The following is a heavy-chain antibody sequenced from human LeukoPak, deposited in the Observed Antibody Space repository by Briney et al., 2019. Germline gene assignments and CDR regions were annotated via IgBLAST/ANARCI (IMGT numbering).Heavy chain of an antibody. Sequence: PSETLSLTCTVSGGSITSYFWTWVRQPPGKGLEWIGYIYHSGTTNYNPSLKSRVTISVDTSKTQHSLKLSSVTAADTAVYYCAQKAPYSPGYSQHWGQGTLVTVSS. V-gene: IGHV4-59*01. D-gene: IGHD2-15*01. CDR2: IYHSGTT. CDR3: AQKAPYSPGYSQH. J-gene: IGHJ1*01. CDR1: GGSITSYF.